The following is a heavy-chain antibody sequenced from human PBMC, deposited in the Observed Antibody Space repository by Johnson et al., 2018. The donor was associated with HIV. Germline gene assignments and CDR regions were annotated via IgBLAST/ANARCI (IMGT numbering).Heavy chain of an antibody. CDR2: ISSSGDII. V-gene: IGHV3-11*04. Sequence: QEQLVESWGGLVKPGGSLRLSCAASGFTFSDYYMTWIRQAPGKGLEWLSFISSSGDIIRYADSVKGRFTISRDNAKNTLYLQMNSLRAEDTAVYYCARRYSGMVQGRDAFDIWGQGTMVTVSS. CDR3: ARRYSGMVQGRDAFDI. D-gene: IGHD3-10*01. J-gene: IGHJ3*02. CDR1: GFTFSDYY.